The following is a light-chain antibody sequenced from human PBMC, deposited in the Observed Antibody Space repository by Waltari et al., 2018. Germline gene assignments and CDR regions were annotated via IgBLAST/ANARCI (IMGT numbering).Light chain of an antibody. CDR3: SSYTSSSTWV. Sequence: QFALTQPASVSGSPGQSIPISCTGTSSDVGGYNYVSWYQQHPGKAPKLMIYDVSNRPSGVSNRFSGSKSGNTASLTISGLQAEDEADYYCSSYTSSSTWVFGGGTKLTVL. CDR1: SSDVGGYNY. CDR2: DVS. V-gene: IGLV2-14*03. J-gene: IGLJ3*02.